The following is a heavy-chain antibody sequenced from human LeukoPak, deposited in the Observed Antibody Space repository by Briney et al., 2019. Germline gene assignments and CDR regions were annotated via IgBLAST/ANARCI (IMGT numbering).Heavy chain of an antibody. CDR1: GDSINYFH. D-gene: IGHD4-23*01. V-gene: IGHV4-59*08. CDR3: ARYRDYGGNSLGY. CDR2: IYYSGST. J-gene: IGHJ4*02. Sequence: SETLSLTCTVSGDSINYFHWSWIRQPPGMGLEWFGYIYYSGSTNYNTSLKSRVTISLDTSNNEFFVKLESVTAADAAVYYCARYRDYGGNSLGYWGQGTMVIVSS.